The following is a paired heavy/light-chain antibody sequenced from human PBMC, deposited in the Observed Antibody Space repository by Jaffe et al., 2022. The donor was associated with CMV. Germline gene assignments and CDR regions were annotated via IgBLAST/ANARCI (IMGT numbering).Heavy chain of an antibody. CDR1: GYNFTSYH. Sequence: QVQLVQSGAEVKKPGASVKVSCKAFGYNFTSYHVHWVRQAPGQGLEWMGTINPTGGRTSYIQKFQGRITMTTDTSTSTVYLELSSLTSEDTAVYYCARRMWGRLGFTYGPGDYWGQGTLVTVSS. CDR2: INPTGGRT. CDR3: ARRMWGRLGFTYGPGDY. V-gene: IGHV1-46*01. J-gene: IGHJ4*02. D-gene: IGHD5-18*01.
Light chain of an antibody. V-gene: IGKV3-15*01. CDR3: QQYNKWPLYT. J-gene: IGKJ2*01. CDR1: QSVNDK. Sequence: EMVMTQSPATLSVSPGERATLSCRASQSVNDKLAWYQQKPGQAPRLLIYDASTRATDIPARFSGSGSGTDFTLTISSLQSEDFATYYCQQYNKWPLYTFGQGTKLEIK. CDR2: DAS.